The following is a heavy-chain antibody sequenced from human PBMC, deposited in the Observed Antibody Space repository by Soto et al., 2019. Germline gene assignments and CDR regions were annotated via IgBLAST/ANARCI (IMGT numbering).Heavy chain of an antibody. CDR3: ARGVTNWFDP. CDR2: TYYRSKWCN. Sequence: PSLTCAIYGDTVSSNSVTWNWIRQSPSRGLEWLGRTYYRSKWCNDYAVSVKSRITINPDTSKNQFSLQLNSVTPEDTAVYYCARGVTNWFDPWGQGTLVTVSS. D-gene: IGHD3-10*01. V-gene: IGHV6-1*01. J-gene: IGHJ5*02. CDR1: GDTVSSNSVT.